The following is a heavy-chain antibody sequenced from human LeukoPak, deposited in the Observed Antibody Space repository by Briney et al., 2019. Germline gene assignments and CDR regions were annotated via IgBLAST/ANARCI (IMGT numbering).Heavy chain of an antibody. CDR3: AKAPYYDILTGVHFDY. CDR1: GFTFDDYA. D-gene: IGHD3-9*01. CDR2: ISWNSGSI. J-gene: IGHJ4*02. V-gene: IGHV3-9*01. Sequence: PGGSLRLSCAASGFTFDDYAMHWVRQAPGKGLEWVSGISWNSGSIGYADSVKGRFTISRDNAKNSLYLQMNSLRAEDTALYYCAKAPYYDILTGVHFDYWGQGTLVTVSS.